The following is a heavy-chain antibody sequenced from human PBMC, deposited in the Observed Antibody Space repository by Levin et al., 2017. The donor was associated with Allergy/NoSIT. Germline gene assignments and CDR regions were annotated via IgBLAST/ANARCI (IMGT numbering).Heavy chain of an antibody. CDR3: ARDYRQQLVQWYYYYGMDV. D-gene: IGHD6-13*01. V-gene: IGHV3-30*04. CDR1: GFTFSRCA. CDR2: ISHDGSHK. Sequence: PGGSLRLSCAASGFTFSRCAMHWVRQAPGKGLEWVAVISHDGSHKYYADSVKGRFTMSRDNSKNTLYMQINSLRDEDTAVYYCARDYRQQLVQWYYYYGMDVWGQGTTVTVSS. J-gene: IGHJ6*02.